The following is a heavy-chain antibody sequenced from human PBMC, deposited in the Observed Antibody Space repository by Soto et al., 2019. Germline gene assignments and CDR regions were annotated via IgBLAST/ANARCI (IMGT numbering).Heavy chain of an antibody. CDR2: ISGSGGST. D-gene: IGHD3-10*01. V-gene: IGHV3-23*01. J-gene: IGHJ6*03. CDR3: AKAGRNVIWFGEDYYMDV. Sequence: EVQLLESGGGLVQPGGSLRLSCAASGFTFSSYAMSWVRQAPGKGLEWVSAISGSGGSTYYADSVKGRFTISRDNSKNTLYLQMNSLRAEDTAVYYCAKAGRNVIWFGEDYYMDVWGKGTTVTVSS. CDR1: GFTFSSYA.